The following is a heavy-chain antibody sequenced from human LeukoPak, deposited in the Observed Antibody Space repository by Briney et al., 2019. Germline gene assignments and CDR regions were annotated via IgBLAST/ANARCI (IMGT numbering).Heavy chain of an antibody. CDR1: GFNFNTYG. CDR3: VRGDRRDF. CDR2: IDSSGVST. Sequence: GGSLRLSCAASGFNFNTYGMSWVRQAPGKGQEWVSSIDSSGVSTFCVASLRGRFTISRDNAKNSLYLQMNSLRAEDTAVYHCVRGDRRDFWGQGTLVTVSS. J-gene: IGHJ4*02. V-gene: IGHV3-21*01. D-gene: IGHD3-16*01.